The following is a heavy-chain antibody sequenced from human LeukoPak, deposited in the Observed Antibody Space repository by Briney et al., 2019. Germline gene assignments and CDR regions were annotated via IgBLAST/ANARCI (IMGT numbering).Heavy chain of an antibody. V-gene: IGHV5-51*01. CDR2: INPGDSDT. J-gene: IGHJ4*02. Sequence: GESLKISCKGSGYSFTSYWIGWVRQMPGKGLEWMGIINPGDSDTRYSPSSQGQVTISADKSIGTAYLQWSSLKASDTAMYYCARRRSIAAEDDYWGQGTLVTVSS. CDR3: ARRRSIAAEDDY. CDR1: GYSFTSYW. D-gene: IGHD6-25*01.